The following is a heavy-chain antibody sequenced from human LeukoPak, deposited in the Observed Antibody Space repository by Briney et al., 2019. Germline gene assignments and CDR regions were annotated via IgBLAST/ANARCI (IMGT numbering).Heavy chain of an antibody. J-gene: IGHJ6*03. CDR3: ARDQSTVTNEVYYYYYMDV. D-gene: IGHD4-17*01. V-gene: IGHV1-8*02. CDR1: GYTFTSYD. Sequence: GTSVKVSCKASGYTFTSYDINWVRQATGQGLEWMGWMNPNSGNTGYAQKFQGRVTMTRDTSISTAYMELSRLRSDDTAVYYCARDQSTVTNEVYYYYYMDVWGKGTTVTVSS. CDR2: MNPNSGNT.